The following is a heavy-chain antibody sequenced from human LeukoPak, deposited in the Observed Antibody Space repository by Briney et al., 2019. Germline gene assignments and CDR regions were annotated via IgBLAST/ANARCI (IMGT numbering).Heavy chain of an antibody. D-gene: IGHD3-3*01. V-gene: IGHV4-59*01. CDR1: GGSFSGYY. CDR3: ARDRTTYYDFWSGYKGAFDI. Sequence: SETLSLTCAVYGGSFSGYYWSWIRQPPGKGLEWIGYIYYSGSTNYNPSLKSRVTISVDTSKNQFSLKLSSVTAADTAVYYCARDRTTYYDFWSGYKGAFDIWGQGTMVTVSS. J-gene: IGHJ3*02. CDR2: IYYSGST.